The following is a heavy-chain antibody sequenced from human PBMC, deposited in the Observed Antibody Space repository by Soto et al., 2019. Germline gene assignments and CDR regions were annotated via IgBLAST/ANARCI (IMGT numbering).Heavy chain of an antibody. CDR1: GVTFSSYA. Sequence: EVQLLESGGGLVQPGGSLRLSCAASGVTFSSYAMTWVRQAPGKGLEWVSAISASGGGTYYADSVKGRFTISRDNSKNTLFLQMNSLRAEDTAGYYCAKVHSSSVSDYWGQVTLVTVSS. CDR3: AKVHSSSVSDY. V-gene: IGHV3-23*01. D-gene: IGHD6-13*01. J-gene: IGHJ4*02. CDR2: ISASGGGT.